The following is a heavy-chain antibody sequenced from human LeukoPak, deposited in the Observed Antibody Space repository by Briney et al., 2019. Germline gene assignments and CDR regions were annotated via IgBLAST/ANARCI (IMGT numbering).Heavy chain of an antibody. Sequence: SETLSLTCAVYGGSFSGYYWSWIRQPPGKGLEWIGEINHSGSTNYNPSLKRRVSISVDTSENQFSLKLSSVPAADTAVYYCARGAPPPMDSGYLYYFDYWGQGTLVTVSS. CDR2: INHSGST. CDR1: GGSFSGYY. D-gene: IGHD6-25*01. V-gene: IGHV4-34*01. J-gene: IGHJ4*02. CDR3: ARGAPPPMDSGYLYYFDY.